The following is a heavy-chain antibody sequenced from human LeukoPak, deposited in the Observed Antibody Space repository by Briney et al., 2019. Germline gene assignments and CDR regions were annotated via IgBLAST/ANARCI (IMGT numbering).Heavy chain of an antibody. CDR1: GGSFSGYY. V-gene: IGHV4-34*01. D-gene: IGHD4-23*01. CDR3: ARDGSGGFDY. Sequence: SETLSLTCAVYGGSFSGYYWSWIRQPPGKGLEWIGEINHSGSTNYNPSLKSRVTISVDTSKNQFSLKLSSVTAADTAVYYCARDGSGGFDYWGQGTLVTVSS. CDR2: INHSGST. J-gene: IGHJ4*02.